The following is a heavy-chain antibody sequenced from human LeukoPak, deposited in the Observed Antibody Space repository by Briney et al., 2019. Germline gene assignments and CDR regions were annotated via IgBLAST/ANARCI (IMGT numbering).Heavy chain of an antibody. CDR3: ARDRGLDGSDQLDS. CDR2: INSNGDT. J-gene: IGHJ5*01. Sequence: PSXTLSLTCTVSGGSISSYHWMWIRQPAGKGMEWIGRINSNGDTVYNPSLKSRATMSLDMTNNQFSLKLSSVTAADTAVYYCARDRGLDGSDQLDSWGPGTLVTVSS. D-gene: IGHD3-10*01. V-gene: IGHV4-4*07. CDR1: GGSISSYH.